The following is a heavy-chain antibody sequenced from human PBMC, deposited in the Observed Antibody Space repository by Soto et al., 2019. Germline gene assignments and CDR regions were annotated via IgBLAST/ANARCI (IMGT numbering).Heavy chain of an antibody. CDR3: AKDGDGGTAPFDS. CDR2: ISGSGGST. Sequence: GSLILSCAASGITFSNYAMSWVRQAPGKGLEWVSAISGSGGSTYYADSVKGRFTISRDNSKNTLYLQMNSLRAEDTAVYYCAKDGDGGTAPFDSWGQGTLVTVSS. D-gene: IGHD2-15*01. V-gene: IGHV3-23*01. J-gene: IGHJ4*02. CDR1: GITFSNYA.